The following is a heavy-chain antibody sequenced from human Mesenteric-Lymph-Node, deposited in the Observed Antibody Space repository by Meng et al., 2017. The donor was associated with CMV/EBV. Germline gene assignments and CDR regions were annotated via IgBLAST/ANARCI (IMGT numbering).Heavy chain of an antibody. CDR3: ARDQGFGSGKGWFDP. CDR2: INIGSSYI. J-gene: IGHJ5*02. D-gene: IGHD3-10*01. Sequence: GESLKISCAASGFTFTSYSMNWVRQAPGRGLEWVSSINIGSSYIYYADSVEGRFTISRDNARNSLYLQMNSLRAEDTAVYYCARDQGFGSGKGWFDPWGQGSLVTVSS. V-gene: IGHV3-21*01. CDR1: GFTFTSYS.